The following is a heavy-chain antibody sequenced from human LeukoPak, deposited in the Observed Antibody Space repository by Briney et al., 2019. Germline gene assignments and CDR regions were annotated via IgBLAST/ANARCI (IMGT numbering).Heavy chain of an antibody. D-gene: IGHD3-3*01. CDR2: IIPIFGTA. J-gene: IGHJ3*02. V-gene: IGHV1-69*05. CDR3: ARDSNPTIFGVVIPAFDI. Sequence: ASVKVSCKASGGTFSSYAISWVRQAPGQGLEWMGGIIPIFGTANYAQKFQGRVTITTDESTSTAYMELSSLRSEDTAVYYCARDSNPTIFGVVIPAFDIWGQGTMVTVSS. CDR1: GGTFSSYA.